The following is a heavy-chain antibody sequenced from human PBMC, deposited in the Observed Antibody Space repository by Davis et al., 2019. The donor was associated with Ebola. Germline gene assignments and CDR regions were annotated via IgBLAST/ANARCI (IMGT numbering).Heavy chain of an antibody. D-gene: IGHD1-26*01. CDR3: AKDTSNIWFDI. Sequence: GESLKISCEASGFTFTDYYMTWIRQAPGKGLEWVSYISGDSLYTNYADSVRGRLTISRDDAKNSLYLQMNSLRAEDTAIYYCAKDTSNIWFDIWGQGTNVTVSS. J-gene: IGHJ3*02. V-gene: IGHV3-11*05. CDR2: ISGDSLYT. CDR1: GFTFTDYY.